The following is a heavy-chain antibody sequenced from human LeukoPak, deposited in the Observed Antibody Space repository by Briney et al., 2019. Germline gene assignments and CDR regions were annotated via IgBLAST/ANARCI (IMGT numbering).Heavy chain of an antibody. CDR2: MNPNSGNT. D-gene: IGHD1-26*01. CDR3: ASSYSVTYYYYYGMDV. Sequence: ASVKVSCKASGYTFTSYDINWVRQATGQGLEWMGWMNPNSGNTGYAQKFQGRVTVTRNTSISTAYMELSSLRSEDTAVYYCASSYSVTYYYYYGMDVWGQGTTVTVSS. CDR1: GYTFTSYD. J-gene: IGHJ6*02. V-gene: IGHV1-8*01.